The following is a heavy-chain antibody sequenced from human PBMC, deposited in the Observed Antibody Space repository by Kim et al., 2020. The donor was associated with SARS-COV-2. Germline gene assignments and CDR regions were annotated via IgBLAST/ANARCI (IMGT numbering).Heavy chain of an antibody. Sequence: GGSLRLSCAASGFTFSSYAMSWVRQAPGKGLEWVSAISGSGGSTYYADSVKGRFTISRDNSKNTLYLQMNILRAEDTAVYYCAKDGVVVVINNFDYWGQGTLVTVSS. V-gene: IGHV3-23*01. CDR1: GFTFSSYA. J-gene: IGHJ4*02. CDR3: AKDGVVVVINNFDY. D-gene: IGHD3-22*01. CDR2: ISGSGGST.